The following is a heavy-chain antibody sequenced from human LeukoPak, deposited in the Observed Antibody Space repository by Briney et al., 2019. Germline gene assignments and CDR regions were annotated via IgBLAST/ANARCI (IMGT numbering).Heavy chain of an antibody. V-gene: IGHV4-59*01. Sequence: PSETLSLTCTVSDGSISRYYWSWIRQPPGKGLEWIGYIYYSGSTNYNPSLKSRVTISVDTSKNQFSLKLSSVTAADTAVYYCARESQLRFFDYWGQGTLVTVSS. D-gene: IGHD6-6*01. CDR2: IYYSGST. CDR1: DGSISRYY. CDR3: ARESQLRFFDY. J-gene: IGHJ4*02.